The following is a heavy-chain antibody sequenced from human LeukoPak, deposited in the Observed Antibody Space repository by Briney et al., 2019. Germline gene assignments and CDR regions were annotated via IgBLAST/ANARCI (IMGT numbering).Heavy chain of an antibody. CDR1: GGSFNGYY. V-gene: IGHV4-34*01. J-gene: IGHJ4*02. CDR3: ARWPAAAGTDY. Sequence: SETLSLTCAVYGGSFNGYYWSWIRQPPGKGLEWIGEINHSGSTNYNPSLKSRVTISVDTSKNQFSLKLSPVTAADTAVYYCARWPAAAGTDYWGKETLVTVSS. CDR2: INHSGST. D-gene: IGHD6-13*01.